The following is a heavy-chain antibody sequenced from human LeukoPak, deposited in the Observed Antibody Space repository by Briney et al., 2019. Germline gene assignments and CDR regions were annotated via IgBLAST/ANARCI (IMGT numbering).Heavy chain of an antibody. Sequence: ASVKVSCKASGYTFTSYGISWVRQAPGQGLEWKGWISAYNGNTNYAQKLQGRVTMTTDTSTSTAYMELRSLRSDDTAVYYCARSVDYYDSSGYYGDYWGQGTLVTVSS. J-gene: IGHJ4*02. CDR1: GYTFTSYG. V-gene: IGHV1-18*01. CDR2: ISAYNGNT. D-gene: IGHD3-22*01. CDR3: ARSVDYYDSSGYYGDY.